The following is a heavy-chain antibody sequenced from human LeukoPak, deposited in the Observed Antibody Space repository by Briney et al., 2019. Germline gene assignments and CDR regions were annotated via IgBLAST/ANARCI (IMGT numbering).Heavy chain of an antibody. V-gene: IGHV4-39*01. CDR3: ARRSRLYKHETTGYHDS. Sequence: PSETLSLTCNVSDDYITTTNYYWAWIRQPPGKGLEWIASVFYSGTTYYNPSLKSRVVISMDTSRKQISLRLSSVTATDTAIYYCARRSRLYKHETTGYHDSWGQGTLVTVSS. CDR2: VFYSGTT. J-gene: IGHJ5*01. D-gene: IGHD3-9*01. CDR1: DDYITTTNYY.